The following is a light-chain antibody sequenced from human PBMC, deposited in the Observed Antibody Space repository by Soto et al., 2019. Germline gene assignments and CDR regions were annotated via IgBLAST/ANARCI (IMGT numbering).Light chain of an antibody. CDR3: CSYESTITYV. V-gene: IGLV2-23*02. Sequence: QSALTQPACVSGSPGQSITISCTGTSSDVGGYDLVSWYQQHPGGAPNLLIYDVNQRPSGVSSRFSGSKSGNTASLTISGLQAEDEADYYCCSYESTITYVFGTGTKLTVL. J-gene: IGLJ1*01. CDR2: DVN. CDR1: SSDVGGYDL.